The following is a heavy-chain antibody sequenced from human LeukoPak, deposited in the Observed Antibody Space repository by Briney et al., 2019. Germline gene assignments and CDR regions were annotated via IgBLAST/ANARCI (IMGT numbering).Heavy chain of an antibody. J-gene: IGHJ4*02. D-gene: IGHD3-22*01. CDR2: IKQDGSEK. CDR1: GFTFSSYW. CDR3: AREEGAPSSGYYLYYFDY. Sequence: GGSLRLSCAASGFTFSSYWMSWVRQAPGKGLEWVANIKQDGSEKYYVDSVKGRFTISRDNAKNSLYLQMNSLRAEDTAVYYCAREEGAPSSGYYLYYFDYWGQGTLVTVSS. V-gene: IGHV3-7*01.